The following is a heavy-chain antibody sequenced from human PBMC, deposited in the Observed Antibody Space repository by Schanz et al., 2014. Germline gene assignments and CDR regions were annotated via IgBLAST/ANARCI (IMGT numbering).Heavy chain of an antibody. V-gene: IGHV3-72*01. CDR1: GFSFSDHA. J-gene: IGHJ4*02. CDR2: VRKKEFSDDTE. Sequence: EVELVASGGGLVQPGGSLRLSCAASGFSFSDHAMDWVRQAAGKGLEWVGRVRKKEFSDDTEEYAASVRGRFTISRDDSKNVVNLQMNGLKTEDTAMYYCVREGSTTPVAGLRSFDWLGRFDYWGQGALVNVSS. D-gene: IGHD3-9*01. CDR3: VREGSTTPVAGLRSFDWLGRFDY.